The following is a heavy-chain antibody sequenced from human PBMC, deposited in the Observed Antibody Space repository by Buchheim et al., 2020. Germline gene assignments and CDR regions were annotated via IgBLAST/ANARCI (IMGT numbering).Heavy chain of an antibody. J-gene: IGHJ4*02. CDR1: GFTFNSYE. V-gene: IGHV3-48*03. Sequence: EVHLVESGGGLVQPGGSLRLSCAASGFTFNSYEMNWVRRAPGRGLEWVSYLTSGGTIYYADSVKGRFTISRDNAKNSLYLQMNILKAEDTAVYYCARGSGCCTYYFDYWGQGTL. CDR2: LTSGGTI. CDR3: ARGSGCCTYYFDY.